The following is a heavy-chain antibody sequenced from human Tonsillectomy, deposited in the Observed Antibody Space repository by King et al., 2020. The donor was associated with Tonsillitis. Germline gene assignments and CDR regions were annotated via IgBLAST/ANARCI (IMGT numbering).Heavy chain of an antibody. CDR1: GYTFTTYG. J-gene: IGHJ3*02. CDR2: ISSYNGNT. Sequence: QLVQSGPEVKKPGASVKVSCKASGYTFTTYGISWVRQAPGQGLEWMGWISSYNGNTKYAQKLQGRVTMTTDTSTSTTYMDLRSLRSADTAVYYCARDRRLDGFDIWGQGTLVTVSS. V-gene: IGHV1-18*01. CDR3: ARDRRLDGFDI.